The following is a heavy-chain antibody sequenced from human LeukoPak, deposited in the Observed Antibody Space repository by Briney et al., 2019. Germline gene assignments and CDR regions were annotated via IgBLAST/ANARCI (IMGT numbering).Heavy chain of an antibody. Sequence: GGSLRLSCAASGFTFSSHGMSWVRQAPGKGLEWVSAISGNGDNTYYADFVKGRFTISRDNSRNTLYLQMNSLRAEDTAVYNCAKTAYCGVDCYSWYFAYWGQGTLVTVSS. CDR3: AKTAYCGVDCYSWYFAY. CDR1: GFTFSSHG. V-gene: IGHV3-23*01. J-gene: IGHJ4*02. CDR2: ISGNGDNT. D-gene: IGHD2-21*02.